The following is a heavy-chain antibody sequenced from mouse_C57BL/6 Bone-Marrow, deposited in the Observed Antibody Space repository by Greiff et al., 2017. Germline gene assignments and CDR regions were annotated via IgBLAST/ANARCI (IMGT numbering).Heavy chain of an antibody. CDR3: ARDGYYSYWYFDV. Sequence: VQLQQSGPVLVKPGASVKMSCKASGYTFTDYYMNWVKQSHGKSLEWIGVINPYNGGTSYNQKFKGKATLTVDKSSSTAYMELNSLTSEDSAVYYCARDGYYSYWYFDVWGTGTTVTVSS. J-gene: IGHJ1*03. CDR2: INPYNGGT. V-gene: IGHV1-19*01. CDR1: GYTFTDYY. D-gene: IGHD2-3*01.